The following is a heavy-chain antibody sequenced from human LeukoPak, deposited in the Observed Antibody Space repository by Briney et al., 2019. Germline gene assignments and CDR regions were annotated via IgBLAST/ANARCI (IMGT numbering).Heavy chain of an antibody. CDR1: GFTFSSYG. CDR3: AKDRATMIVMIRTAPRGELDY. CDR2: IRYDGSNK. J-gene: IGHJ4*02. Sequence: PGGSLRLSCAASGFTFSSYGMHWVRHTPGKGLEWVAFIRYDGSNKYYADSVKGRFTISRDNSKNTLYLQMNSLRAEDTAVYYCAKDRATMIVMIRTAPRGELDYWGQGSLVTVSS. V-gene: IGHV3-30*02. D-gene: IGHD3-22*01.